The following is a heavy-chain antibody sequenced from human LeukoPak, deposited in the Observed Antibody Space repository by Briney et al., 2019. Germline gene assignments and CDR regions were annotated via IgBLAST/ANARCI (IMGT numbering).Heavy chain of an antibody. J-gene: IGHJ6*03. D-gene: IGHD3-22*01. Sequence: SETLSLTCAVYGGSFSGYYWSWIRQPPGKGLEWIGEINHSGSTNYNPSLKSRVTISVDTSKNQFSLKLSSVTAADTAVYYCARSYYYDSSGHGGDYYYYYMDVWGKGTTVTISS. V-gene: IGHV4-34*01. CDR1: GGSFSGYY. CDR2: INHSGST. CDR3: ARSYYYDSSGHGGDYYYYYMDV.